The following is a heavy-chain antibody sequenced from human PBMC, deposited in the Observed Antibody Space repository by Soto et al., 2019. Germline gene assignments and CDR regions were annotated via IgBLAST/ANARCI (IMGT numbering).Heavy chain of an antibody. J-gene: IGHJ4*02. CDR1: GYTFTSNY. V-gene: IGHV1-46*01. CDR3: VRDRFGYGDSGD. D-gene: IGHD4-17*01. Sequence: GASVKVTCKTSGYTFTSNYMRWVRQAPGQGLEWMGVINPSDGSTYSAQKFQGRVTMTRDTSTSTVYLELSSLRAEDSAMYYGVRDRFGYGDSGDWGQGTLVTVSS. CDR2: INPSDGST.